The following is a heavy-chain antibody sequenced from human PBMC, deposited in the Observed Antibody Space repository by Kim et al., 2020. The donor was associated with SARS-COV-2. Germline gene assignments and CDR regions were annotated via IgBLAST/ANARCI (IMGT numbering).Heavy chain of an antibody. CDR2: INRNGGST. Sequence: GGSLRLSCAASGFIFDGFGMNWVRQVPGKGLEWVAGINRNGGSTSYADSVKGRFTISRDNAKNSLSLQMNRLRVEDTAIYYCARVSAPAHTNCADYWGQGSLVTVSS. J-gene: IGHJ4*01. V-gene: IGHV3-20*04. CDR1: GFIFDGFG. CDR3: ARVSAPAHTNCADY. D-gene: IGHD1-1*01.